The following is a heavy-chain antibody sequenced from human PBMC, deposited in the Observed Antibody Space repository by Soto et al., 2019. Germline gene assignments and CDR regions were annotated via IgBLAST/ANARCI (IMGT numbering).Heavy chain of an antibody. CDR1: GFTFSSYA. CDR2: ISYDGSNK. J-gene: IGHJ3*02. CDR3: ARESGYCSGGSCYSQAFDI. D-gene: IGHD2-15*01. V-gene: IGHV3-30-3*01. Sequence: QVQLVESGGGVVQPGRSLRLSCAASGFTFSSYAIHWVRQAPGKGLEWVALISYDGSNKYYVDSVKGRFTISRDNSKDTLYLQMNSLRAEDTAVYYCARESGYCSGGSCYSQAFDIWGQGTLVTVSS.